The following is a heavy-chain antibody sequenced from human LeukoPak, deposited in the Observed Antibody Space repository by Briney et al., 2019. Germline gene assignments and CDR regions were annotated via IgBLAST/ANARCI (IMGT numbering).Heavy chain of an antibody. Sequence: SQTLSLTCTPSVVSIRSDYWFCIPQPPGKGLEWIGNMYYSGGTNYNPSLKSRVTISVDTSRNQFSLKLSSVTAADTAVYYCARAESSSWVDHWGQGTLVTVSS. J-gene: IGHJ4*02. CDR1: VVSIRSDY. V-gene: IGHV4-59*01. D-gene: IGHD6-13*01. CDR2: MYYSGGT. CDR3: ARAESSSWVDH.